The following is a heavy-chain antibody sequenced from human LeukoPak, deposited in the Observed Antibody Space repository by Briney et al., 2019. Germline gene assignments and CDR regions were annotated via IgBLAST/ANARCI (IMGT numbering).Heavy chain of an antibody. CDR2: TKEDDSEK. J-gene: IGHJ3*01. CDR3: ARSSYSSSSSV. CDR1: GFTFSSYW. V-gene: IGHV3-7*03. D-gene: IGHD6-6*01. Sequence: PGGFLRLSCAVSGFTFSSYWMTWVRQAPGKGLEWVANTKEDDSEKYYVDSVRGRFTTSRDNAKNSLYLQINSLRAEDTAVYYCARSSYSSSSSVWGQGTMVTVSS.